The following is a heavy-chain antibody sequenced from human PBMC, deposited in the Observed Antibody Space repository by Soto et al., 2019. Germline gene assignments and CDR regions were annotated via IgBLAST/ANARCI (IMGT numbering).Heavy chain of an antibody. V-gene: IGHV4-31*03. J-gene: IGHJ2*01. CDR2: IFYNGST. Sequence: QVQLQESGPGLVKPSQTLSLTCTVSGDSISSGHYFWSWIRQLPGKGLEWIGNIFYNGSTSYNPSLKSRTTISLDTSKSQFSLKVSSVTAADTAVYFCARDRYFDLWGRGTLVTVSS. CDR3: ARDRYFDL. CDR1: GDSISSGHYF.